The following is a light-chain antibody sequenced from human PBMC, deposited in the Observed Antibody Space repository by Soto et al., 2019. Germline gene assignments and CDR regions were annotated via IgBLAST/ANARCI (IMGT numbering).Light chain of an antibody. V-gene: IGKV1-39*01. CDR3: QQSYNIPLT. CDR2: AAS. J-gene: IGKJ4*01. Sequence: DIRMTQSPSCLSASVGDGVTMXCRASQSISSHVIWYQQKPGKAPKLLIFAASSLQGGGPSRFSGSGSGTEFTRTISSLQPEDFATYYGQQSYNIPLTFGGGTKVDIK. CDR1: QSISSH.